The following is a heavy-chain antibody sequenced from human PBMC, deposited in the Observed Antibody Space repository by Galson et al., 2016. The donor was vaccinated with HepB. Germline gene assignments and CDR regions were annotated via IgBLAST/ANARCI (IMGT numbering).Heavy chain of an antibody. J-gene: IGHJ3*01. Sequence: PALVKPTQTLTLTCTFSGFSLNTRDVAVGWIRQPPGQALEWLALIYWDDDKRYSPSLKSRLTITKDTSRNQVVLTMTNMDPVDTATYYCAHTYQLLTAFVVWCHGTMVTVSS. V-gene: IGHV2-5*02. CDR2: IYWDDDK. D-gene: IGHD2-2*01. CDR1: GFSLNTRDVA. CDR3: AHTYQLLTAFVV.